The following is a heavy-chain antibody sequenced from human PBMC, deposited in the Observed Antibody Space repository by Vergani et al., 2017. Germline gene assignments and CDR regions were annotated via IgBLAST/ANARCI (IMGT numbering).Heavy chain of an antibody. V-gene: IGHV1-18*01. D-gene: IGHD3-16*01. J-gene: IGHJ4*02. Sequence: QVQLVQSGAEVKKPGASVKVSCKASGYTFGSFTINWVRQAPGQGLEWMGWINSHSETTKYAHRFQDRVVLTTETSTNTAYMELRNLKSDDAAVYFCARGNYGGTIDYWGQGTLVTVSS. CDR2: INSHSETT. CDR1: GYTFGSFT. CDR3: ARGNYGGTIDY.